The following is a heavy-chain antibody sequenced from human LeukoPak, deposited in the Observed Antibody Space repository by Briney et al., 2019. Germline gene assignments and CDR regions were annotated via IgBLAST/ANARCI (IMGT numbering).Heavy chain of an antibody. V-gene: IGHV3-30*18. CDR2: ISYAGSYK. J-gene: IGHJ6*02. CDR1: GFTFSSFG. D-gene: IGHD3-9*01. Sequence: GGSLRLSCAASGFTFSSFGIHWVRQAPGKGLEWVAVISYAGSYKYFADSVKGRFTISRDNSKNTLYLQMNSLRTEDTAVYYCAKDRSYYDILTGYPKRVEYGMDVRGQGTTVTVSS. CDR3: AKDRSYYDILTGYPKRVEYGMDV.